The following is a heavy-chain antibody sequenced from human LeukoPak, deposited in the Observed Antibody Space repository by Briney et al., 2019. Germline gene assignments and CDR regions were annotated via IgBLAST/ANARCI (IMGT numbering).Heavy chain of an antibody. CDR3: AKENYFDY. CDR1: GFTFSSYG. J-gene: IGHJ4*02. Sequence: GGSLRLSCAASGFTFSSYGMHWVRQAPGKGLEWVAVISYDGSNKYYADSVKGRFTISRDNSKNTLYLQMNSLRAEDTAVYYCAKENYFDYWGQGTLVTVSS. V-gene: IGHV3-30*18. CDR2: ISYDGSNK.